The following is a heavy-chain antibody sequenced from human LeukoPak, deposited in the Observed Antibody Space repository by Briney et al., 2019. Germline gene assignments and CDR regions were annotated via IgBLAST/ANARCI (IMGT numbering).Heavy chain of an antibody. J-gene: IGHJ3*02. CDR3: ARTQYQLPFDAFDI. V-gene: IGHV4-59*01. Sequence: SETLSLTCSVSGDSINSNYWSWIRQPPGKGLEWIGYIYYSGSTNYNPSLKSRVTISVDTSKNQFSLKLSSVTAADTAVYYCARTQYQLPFDAFDIWGQGTMVTVSS. D-gene: IGHD2-2*01. CDR2: IYYSGST. CDR1: GDSINSNY.